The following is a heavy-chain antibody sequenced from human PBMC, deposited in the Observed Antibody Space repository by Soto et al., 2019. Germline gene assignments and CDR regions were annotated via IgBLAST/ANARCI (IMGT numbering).Heavy chain of an antibody. D-gene: IGHD6-13*01. CDR2: IWYDASNK. V-gene: IGHV3-33*01. Sequence: PGGSLRLSCAASGFTFSSYGMHWVRQAPGKGLEWVAVIWYDASNKYYADSVKGRFTISRDNSKNTLYLQMNSLRAEDTAVYYCAREKGGYSSSWYTYYYSYGMDVWGQGTTVTVSS. J-gene: IGHJ6*02. CDR1: GFTFSSYG. CDR3: AREKGGYSSSWYTYYYSYGMDV.